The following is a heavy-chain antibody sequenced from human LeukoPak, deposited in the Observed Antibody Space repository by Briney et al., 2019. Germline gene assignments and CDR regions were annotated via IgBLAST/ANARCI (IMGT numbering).Heavy chain of an antibody. D-gene: IGHD6-19*01. CDR1: GASISSYY. CDR2: VSYSGST. V-gene: IGHV4-59*08. Sequence: PSETLSLTCTVSGASISSYYWSWIRQPPGKGLESIGYVSYSGSTYYTPSLKSRVTISVDTSTNQFSLKLSSVTAADTAVYHCARQGAVAGTSYYYYALDVWGQGTTVTVSS. J-gene: IGHJ6*02. CDR3: ARQGAVAGTSYYYYALDV.